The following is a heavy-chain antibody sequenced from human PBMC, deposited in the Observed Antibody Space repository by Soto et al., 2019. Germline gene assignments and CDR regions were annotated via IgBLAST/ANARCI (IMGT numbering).Heavy chain of an antibody. D-gene: IGHD2-2*01. CDR3: ARSGGNYCSSTSCYYYYYGMDV. CDR1: GGTFSSYA. J-gene: IGHJ6*02. Sequence: ASVKVSCKASGGTFSSYAIGWVRQAPGQGLEWMGGLIPIFGTANYAQKFQGRVTITADESTSTAYMELSSLRSEDTAVYYCARSGGNYCSSTSCYYYYYGMDVWGQGTTVTVSS. V-gene: IGHV1-69*13. CDR2: LIPIFGTA.